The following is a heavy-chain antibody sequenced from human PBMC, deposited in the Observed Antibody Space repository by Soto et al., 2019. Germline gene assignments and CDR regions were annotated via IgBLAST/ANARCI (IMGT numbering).Heavy chain of an antibody. CDR1: GGTFSSYA. CDR3: ATWIQLWLRAFDI. V-gene: IGHV1-69*13. Sequence: SVKVSCKASGGTFSSYAISWVRQAPGQGLGWMGGIIPIFGTANYAQKFQGRVTITADESTSTAYMELSSLRSEDTAVYYCATWIQLWLRAFDIWGQGTMVTVSS. J-gene: IGHJ3*02. D-gene: IGHD5-18*01. CDR2: IIPIFGTA.